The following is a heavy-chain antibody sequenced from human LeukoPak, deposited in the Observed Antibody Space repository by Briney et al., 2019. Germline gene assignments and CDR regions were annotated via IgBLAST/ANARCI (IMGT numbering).Heavy chain of an antibody. V-gene: IGHV3-7*01. D-gene: IGHD6-13*01. J-gene: IGHJ6*03. CDR2: IKQDGSEK. Sequence: GGSLRLSCAASGFTFSTYAMNWVRQAPGKGLEWVANIKQDGSEKYYVDSVKGRFTISRDNAKNSLYLQMNSLRAEDTAVYYCARVPAADYYYYYHIDVWGKGTTVTVSS. CDR3: ARVPAADYYYYYHIDV. CDR1: GFTFSTYA.